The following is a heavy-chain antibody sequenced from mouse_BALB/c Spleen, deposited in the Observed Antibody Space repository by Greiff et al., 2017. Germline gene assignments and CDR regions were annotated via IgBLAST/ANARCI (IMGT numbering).Heavy chain of an antibody. J-gene: IGHJ4*01. Sequence: EVKLVESGGGLVQPGGSMKLSCVASGFTFSNYWMNWVRQSPEKGLEWVAEIRLKSNNYATHYAESVKGRFTISRDDSKSSVYLQMNNLRAEDTGIYYCTSGSSYDYYAMDYWGQGTSVTVSS. CDR2: IRLKSNNYAT. CDR3: TSGSSYDYYAMDY. D-gene: IGHD1-1*01. CDR1: GFTFSNYW. V-gene: IGHV6-6*02.